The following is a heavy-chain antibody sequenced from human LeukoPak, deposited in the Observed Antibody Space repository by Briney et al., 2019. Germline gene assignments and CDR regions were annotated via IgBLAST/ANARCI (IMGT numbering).Heavy chain of an antibody. V-gene: IGHV3-21*01. D-gene: IGHD1-7*01. CDR3: PLELGEGFDY. CDR1: GFTFSNYN. CDR2: ISSSSSYI. Sequence: GGSLRLSCAASGFTFSNYNMNWVRQAPGKGLEWVSSISSSSSYIYYADSVKDRFTISRDNAKNSLYLQMNSLRAEDTAVYYCPLELGEGFDYWGQGTLVTVSS. J-gene: IGHJ4*02.